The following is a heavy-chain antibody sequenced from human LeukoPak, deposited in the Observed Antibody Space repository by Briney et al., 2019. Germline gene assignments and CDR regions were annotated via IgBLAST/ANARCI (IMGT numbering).Heavy chain of an antibody. J-gene: IGHJ4*02. D-gene: IGHD4-17*01. CDR1: GFXVSSNY. CDR2: IYSGGST. Sequence: GGSLRLSCGASGFXVSSNYISWVRQAPGKGLEWVSSIYSGGSTYYADSVKDRFTISRDNSKNTLYLQMNSLRAEDTAVYYCARDKTTVTTLGYWGQGTLVTVSS. V-gene: IGHV3-66*01. CDR3: ARDKTTVTTLGY.